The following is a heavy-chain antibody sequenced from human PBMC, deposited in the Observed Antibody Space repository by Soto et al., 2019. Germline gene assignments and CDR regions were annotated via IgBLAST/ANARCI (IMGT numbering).Heavy chain of an antibody. CDR2: ISGSGGST. V-gene: IGHV3-23*01. CDR3: AKWVVINDAFDI. J-gene: IGHJ3*02. CDR1: VFTFSSYA. Sequence: GPLRLSCAASVFTFSSYAMSWVRQAPGKGLEWVSAISGSGGSTYYADSVKGRFTISRDNSKNTLYLQMNSLRAEDTAVYYCAKWVVINDAFDIWGQGTMVTVSS. D-gene: IGHD3-22*01.